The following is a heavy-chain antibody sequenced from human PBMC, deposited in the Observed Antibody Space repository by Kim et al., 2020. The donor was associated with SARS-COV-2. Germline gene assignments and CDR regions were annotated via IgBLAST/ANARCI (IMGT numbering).Heavy chain of an antibody. CDR1: GFTFSSYA. Sequence: GGSLRLSCAASGFTFSSYAMSWVRQAPGKGLEWVSTISGSGGRTYYAHPVKGRFTISRDNSKNTLYLQMNSLRAEDTAVYYCAKDRRNDYGDQKDFWGQGTLVTVSS. CDR3: AKDRRNDYGDQKDF. V-gene: IGHV3-23*01. D-gene: IGHD4-17*01. J-gene: IGHJ4*02. CDR2: ISGSGGRT.